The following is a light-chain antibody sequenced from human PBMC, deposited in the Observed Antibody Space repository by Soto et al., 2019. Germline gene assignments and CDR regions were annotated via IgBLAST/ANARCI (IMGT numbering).Light chain of an antibody. Sequence: SVLTQPASVSGSPGQSVDISCTGTGSDIGYFNYVSWYQQQPGKAPKLMIYEVDNRPSGVSIRFSGSKSGSTASLTISGLQAEDEADYYCQSYAVGSTYVFGTGTKVTVL. J-gene: IGLJ1*01. V-gene: IGLV2-14*01. CDR3: QSYAVGSTYV. CDR2: EVD. CDR1: GSDIGYFNY.